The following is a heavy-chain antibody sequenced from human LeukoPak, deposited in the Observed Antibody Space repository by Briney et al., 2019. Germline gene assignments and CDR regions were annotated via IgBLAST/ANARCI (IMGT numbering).Heavy chain of an antibody. J-gene: IGHJ4*02. CDR1: GGSITSYH. D-gene: IGHD3-3*01. Sequence: SETLSLTCTVSGGSITSYHYSWIRQPPGKGLEWIGYIYYSGSTNYNPSLKSRVTISVDTSKNQFSLKLSSVTAADTAVYYCARQGSLFGVAGFDYWGQGTLVAVSS. CDR3: ARQGSLFGVAGFDY. CDR2: IYYSGST. V-gene: IGHV4-59*08.